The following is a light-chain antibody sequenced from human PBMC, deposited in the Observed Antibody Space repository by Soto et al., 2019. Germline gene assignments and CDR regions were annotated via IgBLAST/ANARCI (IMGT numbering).Light chain of an antibody. V-gene: IGLV2-23*01. Sequence: QSALTQPASVSGSPGQSITISCTGTTSDVGSYNLVSWYQQHPGTAPKLMIYEDNKRASGVSNRFSGSTSGITASLTISVLQAEDEADYYCCACGGSSTGVFGGGTKLTVL. CDR2: EDN. CDR3: CACGGSSTGV. J-gene: IGLJ3*02. CDR1: TSDVGSYNL.